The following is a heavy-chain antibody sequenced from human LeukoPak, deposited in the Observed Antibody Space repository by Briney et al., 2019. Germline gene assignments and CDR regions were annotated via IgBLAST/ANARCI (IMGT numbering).Heavy chain of an antibody. CDR3: ASTSLEYYDSSGPSDVAFDI. Sequence: ASVKVSCKASGYTFTSYYMHWVRQAPGQGLEWMGIINPSGGSTSYAQKFQGRVTMTRDTSTSTVYMELSSLRSEDTAVYYCASTSLEYYDSSGPSDVAFDIWGQGTMVTASS. CDR2: INPSGGST. CDR1: GYTFTSYY. D-gene: IGHD3-22*01. J-gene: IGHJ3*02. V-gene: IGHV1-46*01.